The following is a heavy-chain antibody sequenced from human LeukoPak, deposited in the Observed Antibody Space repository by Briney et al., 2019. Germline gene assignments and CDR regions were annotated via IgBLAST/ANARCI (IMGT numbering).Heavy chain of an antibody. J-gene: IGHJ4*02. CDR1: SYSISSGYY. CDR3: ARAGSLGGTTGY. Sequence: SEPLSLTCTVSSYSISSGYYWGWTRQPPGKGLEWIGSISHSGSTYYNPSLKSRVTTSVDTSKNQFSLKLSSVTAANTAVYYCARAGSLGGTTGYWGQGTLVTVSS. V-gene: IGHV4-38-2*02. CDR2: ISHSGST. D-gene: IGHD3-10*01.